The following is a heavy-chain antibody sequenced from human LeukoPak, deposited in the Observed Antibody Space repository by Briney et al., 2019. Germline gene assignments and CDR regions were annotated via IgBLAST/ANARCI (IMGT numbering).Heavy chain of an antibody. V-gene: IGHV3-48*04. Sequence: GGSLRLSCAASGFTFSSDNMNWVRQAPGKGLEWVSYISSGSSAIHYADSVKGRFTISRDNAKNSLYLQMNSLRVEDTAVYYCARVYCSSITCSSGVFDSWGQGTLVTVSS. J-gene: IGHJ4*02. CDR2: ISSGSSAI. CDR3: ARVYCSSITCSSGVFDS. CDR1: GFTFSSDN. D-gene: IGHD2-2*01.